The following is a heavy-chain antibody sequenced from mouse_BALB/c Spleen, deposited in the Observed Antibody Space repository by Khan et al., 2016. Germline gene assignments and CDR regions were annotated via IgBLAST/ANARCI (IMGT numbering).Heavy chain of an antibody. Sequence: QVQLQQSGAELAKPGASVKMSCTASGFTFTSYWMHWVKQRPGQGLEWIGYINPSNGNTEYNQKFKDKATLTADKSSSTAYMQLSSLTSEDSAVYYCASYYGNSYAMHYWDQGTSVTVSS. D-gene: IGHD1-1*01. V-gene: IGHV1-7*01. CDR1: GFTFTSYW. J-gene: IGHJ4*01. CDR3: ASYYGNSYAMHY. CDR2: INPSNGNT.